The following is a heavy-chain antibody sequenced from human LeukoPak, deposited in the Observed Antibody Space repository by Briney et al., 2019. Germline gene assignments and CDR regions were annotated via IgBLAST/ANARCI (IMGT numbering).Heavy chain of an antibody. CDR2: IFPIFGTA. CDR1: GGTFSSYA. J-gene: IGHJ4*02. D-gene: IGHD1-26*01. CDR3: ARRTDAYYEAVDY. Sequence: PWASVKVSCKASGGTFSSYAISWVRQAPGQGLEWMGGIFPIFGTANYAQKFQGRVTITADESTSTAYMELSSLRSEDTAVYYCARRTDAYYEAVDYWGQGTLVTVSS. V-gene: IGHV1-69*13.